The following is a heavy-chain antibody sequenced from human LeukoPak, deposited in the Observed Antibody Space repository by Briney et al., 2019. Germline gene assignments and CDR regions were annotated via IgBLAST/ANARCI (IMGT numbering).Heavy chain of an antibody. Sequence: GGSLRLSSAASGFAFSSVWMTWVRQAPRKGLECVGRVKSRDVGRTTDYAAPVKGRFTISRDDSKNTVYLQMISLQTEDTAVYYCTTDFLQGYSGSWGQGTLVTVSS. CDR1: GFAFSSVW. CDR3: TTDFLQGYSGS. J-gene: IGHJ5*02. CDR2: VKSRDVGRTT. D-gene: IGHD5-12*01. V-gene: IGHV3-15*01.